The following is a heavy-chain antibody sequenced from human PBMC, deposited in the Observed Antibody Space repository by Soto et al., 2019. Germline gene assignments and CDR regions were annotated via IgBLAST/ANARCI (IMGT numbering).Heavy chain of an antibody. D-gene: IGHD1-26*01. CDR3: ARVSGSNYDGMDV. CDR1: GGSISSSNW. V-gene: IGHV4-4*02. Sequence: QVQLQESGPGLVKPSGTLSLTCAVSGGSISSSNWWSWVRQPPGKGLEWIGEIYHSGSTNYNPSLKSRVTLSVDKATNQFSLKLSSVTAADPAVYYCARVSGSNYDGMDVWGQGTTVTVSS. J-gene: IGHJ6*02. CDR2: IYHSGST.